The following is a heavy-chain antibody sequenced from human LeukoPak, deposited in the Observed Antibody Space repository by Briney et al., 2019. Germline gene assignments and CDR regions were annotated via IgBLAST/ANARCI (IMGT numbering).Heavy chain of an antibody. CDR3: ARGITIFGVVITYYFDY. J-gene: IGHJ4*02. V-gene: IGHV1-2*02. D-gene: IGHD3-3*01. CDR2: INPNSGGT. CDR1: GYTFTGHY. Sequence: GASVKVSCKASGYTFTGHYMHWVRHAPGQGLEWMGWINPNSGGTNYAQKFQGRVTMTRDTSISTAYMELSRLRSDDTAVYYCARGITIFGVVITYYFDYWGQGTLVTVSS.